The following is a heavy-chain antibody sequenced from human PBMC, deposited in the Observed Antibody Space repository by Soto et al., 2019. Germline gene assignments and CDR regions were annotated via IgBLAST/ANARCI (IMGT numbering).Heavy chain of an antibody. J-gene: IGHJ2*01. CDR3: AREDYVWGSYRKWYFDL. D-gene: IGHD3-16*02. Sequence: PGGSLRLSCAASGFTFSSYWMSWVRQAPGKGLEWVANIKQDGSEKYYVDSVKGRFTISRDNAKNSLYLQMNSLRAEDTAVYYCAREDYVWGSYRKWYFDLWGRGTLATVSS. V-gene: IGHV3-7*01. CDR2: IKQDGSEK. CDR1: GFTFSSYW.